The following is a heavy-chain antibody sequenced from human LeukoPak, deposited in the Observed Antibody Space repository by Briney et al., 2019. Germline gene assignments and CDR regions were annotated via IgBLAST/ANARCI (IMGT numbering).Heavy chain of an antibody. V-gene: IGHV3-23*01. D-gene: IGHD3-22*01. CDR3: AKNLPPTYYYDSSGYSVVDY. CDR2: ITGSGVGT. J-gene: IGHJ4*02. Sequence: QPGRSLRLSCAASGFTFSNYAMTWVRQAPGKGLEWVSGITGSGVGTHYADSVKGRFTISRDNSKNTLYLQMNSLRAEDTAVYYCAKNLPPTYYYDSSGYSVVDYWGQGTLVTVSS. CDR1: GFTFSNYA.